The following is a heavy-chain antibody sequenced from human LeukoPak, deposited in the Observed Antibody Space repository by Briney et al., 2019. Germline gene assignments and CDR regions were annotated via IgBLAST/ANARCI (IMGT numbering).Heavy chain of an antibody. Sequence: GGSLRLSCAASGFTFSSYAMSWVRQAPGKGLEWVGFIRSKAYGGTTEYAASVKGRFTISRDDSKSIAYLQMNSLKTEDTAVYYCTRRTGWYYYGMDVWGQGTTVTVSS. V-gene: IGHV3-49*04. CDR2: IRSKAYGGTT. CDR3: TRRTGWYYYGMDV. J-gene: IGHJ6*02. CDR1: GFTFSSYA.